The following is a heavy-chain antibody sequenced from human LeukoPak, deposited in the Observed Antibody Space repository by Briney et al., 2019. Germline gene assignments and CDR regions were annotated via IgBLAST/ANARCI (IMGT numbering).Heavy chain of an antibody. V-gene: IGHV3-53*01. CDR3: VRDSTTFRFGF. D-gene: IGHD4-11*01. Sequence: GGSLRLSCAGSEFAVSNSYMSWVRQAPGKGLEWVSIIYSGGITYYTDSVKGRFTISRDNSKNTLYLQMNGLRDDDTAVYYCVRDSTTFRFGFWGQGTLVTVSS. CDR2: IYSGGIT. J-gene: IGHJ4*02. CDR1: EFAVSNSY.